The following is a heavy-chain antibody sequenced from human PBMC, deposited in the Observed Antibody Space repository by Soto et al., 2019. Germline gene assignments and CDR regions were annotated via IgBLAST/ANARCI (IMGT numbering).Heavy chain of an antibody. CDR2: ISGSGGST. V-gene: IGHV3-23*01. Sequence: GESLKISCAASGFTFSSYAMSWVRQAPGKGLEWVSAISGSGGSTYYADSVKGRFTISRDNSKNTLYLQMNSLRAEDTAVYYCAKDELPNVYSSSSRCMDVWGQGTTVTVSS. CDR3: AKDELPNVYSSSSRCMDV. D-gene: IGHD6-6*01. J-gene: IGHJ6*02. CDR1: GFTFSSYA.